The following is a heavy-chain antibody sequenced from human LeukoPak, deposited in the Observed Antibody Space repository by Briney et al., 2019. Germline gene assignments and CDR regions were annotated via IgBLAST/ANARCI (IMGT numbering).Heavy chain of an antibody. D-gene: IGHD6-13*01. CDR3: ARVGEQQLAGLDY. CDR2: IIPIFGTA. J-gene: IGHJ4*02. CDR1: GGTFSSYA. Sequence: GCSVKVSCKASGGTFSSYAISWVRQAPGQGLEWMGGIIPIFGTANYAQKFQGRVTITADESTSTAYMELSSLRSEDTAVYYCARVGEQQLAGLDYWGQGTLVTVCS. V-gene: IGHV1-69*01.